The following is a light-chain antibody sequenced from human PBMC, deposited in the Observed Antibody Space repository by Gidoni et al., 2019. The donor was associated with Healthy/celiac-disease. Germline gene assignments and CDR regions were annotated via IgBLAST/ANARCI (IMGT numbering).Light chain of an antibody. Sequence: QSALTQPASVSASPAQSITISCPGTRSDVGGYNYVSWYQQHPGTAPKLMNYDVSNRPSGVASLFAGSKSGNTASLTTSGLQAEDDADYYCSSYTSSSTLGFGGGTKLTVL. V-gene: IGLV2-14*03. CDR1: RSDVGGYNY. J-gene: IGLJ3*02. CDR2: DVS. CDR3: SSYTSSSTLG.